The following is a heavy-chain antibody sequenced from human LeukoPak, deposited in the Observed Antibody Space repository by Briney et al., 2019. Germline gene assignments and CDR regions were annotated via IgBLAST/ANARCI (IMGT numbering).Heavy chain of an antibody. CDR2: VSSSSYI. D-gene: IGHD3-3*01. V-gene: IGHV3-21*01. CDR3: ARTTDKYYDFWSGYYGY. J-gene: IGHJ4*02. Sequence: GGSLRPSCVASGFTFSSYSMNWVRQAPGKGLEWVSSVSSSSYIYYADSVKGRFTISRDNAKNSLYLQMNSLRAEDTAVYYCARTTDKYYDFWSGYYGYWGQGTLVTVSS. CDR1: GFTFSSYS.